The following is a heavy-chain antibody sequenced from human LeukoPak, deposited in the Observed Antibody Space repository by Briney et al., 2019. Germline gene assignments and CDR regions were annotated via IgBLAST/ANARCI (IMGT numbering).Heavy chain of an antibody. Sequence: PSETLSLTCTVSGYSISSGYYWGWIRQPPGKGLKWIGSIYHSGSTYYNPSLRSRVTISVDTSKNQFSLKVSSVTAADTAVYYCAREYCSSGSYYSRVSYYYYYYMDVWGKGTTVTVSS. J-gene: IGHJ6*03. D-gene: IGHD2-15*01. CDR2: IYHSGST. CDR1: GYSISSGYY. V-gene: IGHV4-38-2*02. CDR3: AREYCSSGSYYSRVSYYYYYYMDV.